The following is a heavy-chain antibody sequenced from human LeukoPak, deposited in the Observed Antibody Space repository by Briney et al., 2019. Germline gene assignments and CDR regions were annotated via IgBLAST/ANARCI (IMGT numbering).Heavy chain of an antibody. D-gene: IGHD2-2*01. V-gene: IGHV3-11*04. J-gene: IGHJ4*02. CDR1: GITFSDYY. Sequence: GGSLRLSCAASGITFSDYYMSWIRQAPGKGLEWVSYISSSGSTIYYADSVKGRFTISRDNAKNSLYLQMNSLRAEDTAVYYCARALCSSTSCYPDYWGQGTLVTVSS. CDR2: ISSSGSTI. CDR3: ARALCSSTSCYPDY.